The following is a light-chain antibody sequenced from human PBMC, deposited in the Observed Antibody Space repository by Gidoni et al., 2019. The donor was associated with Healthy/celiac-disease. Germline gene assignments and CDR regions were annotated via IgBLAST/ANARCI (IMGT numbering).Light chain of an antibody. Sequence: SALTPPPSVSAAPGQKVTISCSGSSTNIGNNYVSWYQQLPGTAPKLLIYNNNKRPSGIPDRFSGSKSGTSATLGITGLQTGDEADYYCGTWDSSLSAGVFGGGTKLTVL. CDR2: NNN. J-gene: IGLJ3*02. CDR3: GTWDSSLSAGV. CDR1: STNIGNNY. V-gene: IGLV1-51*01.